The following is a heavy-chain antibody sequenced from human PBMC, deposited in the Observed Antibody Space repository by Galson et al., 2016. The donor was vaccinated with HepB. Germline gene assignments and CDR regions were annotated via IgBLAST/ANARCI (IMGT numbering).Heavy chain of an antibody. J-gene: IGHJ4*02. D-gene: IGHD3-10*01. Sequence: SVKVSCKASGYTFSNYYVHWVRQAPGQGLEWMGLINPSGGSTSYAQNFQGRVSMTSDASTITVYMELSSLRSDDTAGYYCATHGSGSFLFEYWGRGTLVTVSS. CDR1: GYTFSNYY. V-gene: IGHV1-46*01. CDR2: INPSGGST. CDR3: ATHGSGSFLFEY.